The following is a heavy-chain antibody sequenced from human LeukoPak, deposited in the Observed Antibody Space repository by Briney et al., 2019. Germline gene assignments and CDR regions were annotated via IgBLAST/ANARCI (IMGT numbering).Heavy chain of an antibody. CDR1: GYTFTSYD. V-gene: IGHV1-8*01. CDR2: MNPNSGNT. CDR3: ARGLSVRNYDSSGYSYDY. D-gene: IGHD3-22*01. Sequence: ASVEVSCKASGYTFTSYDINWVRQATGQGLEWMGWMNPNSGNTGYAQRFQGRVTMTRNTSISTAYMELTSLRSEDTAVYYCARGLSVRNYDSSGYSYDYWGQGTLVTVSS. J-gene: IGHJ4*02.